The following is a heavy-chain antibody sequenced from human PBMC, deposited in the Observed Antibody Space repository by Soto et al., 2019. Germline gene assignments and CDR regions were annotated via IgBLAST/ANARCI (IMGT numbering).Heavy chain of an antibody. Sequence: GGSLRLSCAASGFTFSSYAMSWVRQAPGKGLEWVSAISGSGGSTYYADSVKGRFTISRDNSKNTLYLQMNSLRAEDTAVYYCAKDQHIVVVTAIPFDYWGQGTLVTVSS. CDR1: GFTFSSYA. CDR2: ISGSGGST. V-gene: IGHV3-23*01. CDR3: AKDQHIVVVTAIPFDY. D-gene: IGHD2-21*02. J-gene: IGHJ4*02.